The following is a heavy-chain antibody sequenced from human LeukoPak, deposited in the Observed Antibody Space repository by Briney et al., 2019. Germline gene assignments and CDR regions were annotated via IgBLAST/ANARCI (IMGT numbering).Heavy chain of an antibody. D-gene: IGHD3-22*01. Sequence: GGSLRLSCAASGFTFSRHWMSWVRQTPGKGPEWVANIKEDGSVEDYVDSVRGRFTISRDNAKGSLFLQMNSLRAEDTAVYYCAKDGDYYDSSGYYTNDYWGQGTLVTVSS. CDR3: AKDGDYYDSSGYYTNDY. V-gene: IGHV3-7*03. CDR1: GFTFSRHW. CDR2: IKEDGSVE. J-gene: IGHJ4*02.